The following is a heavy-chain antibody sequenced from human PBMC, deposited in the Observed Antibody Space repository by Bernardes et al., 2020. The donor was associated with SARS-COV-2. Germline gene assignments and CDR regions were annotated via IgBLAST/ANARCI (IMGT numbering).Heavy chain of an antibody. CDR3: AKGGYRYGS. V-gene: IGHV3-7*01. D-gene: IGHD5-18*01. Sequence: GGSLRLSCAASGFTFSSYWMSWVRQAPGKGLEWVANIKEDGGEKNYVDSVKGRFSISRDNAKNSLYLQMNSLRAEDTAVYYCAKGGYRYGSWGQGNLVTVSS. CDR1: GFTFSSYW. J-gene: IGHJ5*02. CDR2: IKEDGGEK.